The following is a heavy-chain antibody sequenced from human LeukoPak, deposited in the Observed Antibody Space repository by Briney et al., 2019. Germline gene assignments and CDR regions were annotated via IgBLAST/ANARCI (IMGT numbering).Heavy chain of an antibody. D-gene: IGHD3-9*01. CDR3: ARRRRLGNNNWFDP. J-gene: IGHJ5*02. V-gene: IGHV4-59*08. CDR2: IYYSGST. Sequence: SETLSLTCTVSGGSISSYYWSWIRQPPGKGLEWIGYIYYSGSTNYNPSLKSRVTISVDTSKNQFSLKLSSVTAADTAVYYCARRRRLGNNNWFDPWGQGTLVTVPS. CDR1: GGSISSYY.